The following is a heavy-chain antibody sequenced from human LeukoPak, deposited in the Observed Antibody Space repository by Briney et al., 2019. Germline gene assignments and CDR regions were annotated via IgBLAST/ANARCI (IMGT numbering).Heavy chain of an antibody. J-gene: IGHJ4*02. D-gene: IGHD3-3*01. CDR2: ISGAGRSI. Sequence: QPGGTLRLSCVASGFSFSSYGMTWVRQAPGKALEWVSVISGAGRSIYYAHSVKGRFTISRDNSKNTLYLQMNSLRADDTAVYYCAKRSGGPSPFDYWGQGALVTVSS. V-gene: IGHV3-23*01. CDR3: AKRSGGPSPFDY. CDR1: GFSFSSYG.